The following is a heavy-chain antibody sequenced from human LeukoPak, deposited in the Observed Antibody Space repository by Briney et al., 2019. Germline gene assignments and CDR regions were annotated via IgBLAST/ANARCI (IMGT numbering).Heavy chain of an antibody. D-gene: IGHD3-3*01. V-gene: IGHV1-18*01. J-gene: IGHJ6*02. CDR1: GYTFTSYG. Sequence: GASVKVSCKASGYTFTSYGISWVRQAPGQGLEWMGWISAYNGNTNYAQKLQGRVTMTTDTSTSTAYMELRSLRSDDTAVYYCARYYDFWSGPYYYYGMDVWGQETTVTVSS. CDR2: ISAYNGNT. CDR3: ARYYDFWSGPYYYYGMDV.